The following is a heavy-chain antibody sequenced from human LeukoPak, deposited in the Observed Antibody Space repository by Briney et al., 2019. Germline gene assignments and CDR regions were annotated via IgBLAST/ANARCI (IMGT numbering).Heavy chain of an antibody. V-gene: IGHV3-15*01. CDR2: IKSKTDGGTT. CDR1: GFTFSNAW. J-gene: IGHJ4*02. Sequence: GGSLRLSCAASGFTFSNAWMSWVRQAPGKGLEWVGRIKSKTDGGTTDYAAPVKGRFTISRDDSKNTLYLQMNSLKTEDTAVYYCTTRIWFGELPLDYWGQGTLVTVSS. CDR3: TTRIWFGELPLDY. D-gene: IGHD3-10*01.